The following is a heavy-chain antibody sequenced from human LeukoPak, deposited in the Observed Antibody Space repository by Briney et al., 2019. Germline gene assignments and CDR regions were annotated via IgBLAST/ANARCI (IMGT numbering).Heavy chain of an antibody. V-gene: IGHV3-23*01. J-gene: IGHJ4*02. Sequence: GGSLRLSCAASGFTFSSYAMRWVRQAPGKGLEWVSAIRDSGSSTHYADSVKGRFTTSRDNSKNTLFLQMNSLRAEDTAIYYCAKYGPQDSGSSHFDYWGQGALVTVSS. CDR1: GFTFSSYA. D-gene: IGHD1-26*01. CDR2: IRDSGSST. CDR3: AKYGPQDSGSSHFDY.